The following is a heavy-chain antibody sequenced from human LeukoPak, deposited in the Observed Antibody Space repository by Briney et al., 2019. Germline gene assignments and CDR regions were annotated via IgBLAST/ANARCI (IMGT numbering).Heavy chain of an antibody. V-gene: IGHV1-8*01. D-gene: IGHD3-10*01. Sequence: ASVKVSCKASGYTFTSYDINWVRQATGQGLERMGWMNPNSGNTGYAQKFQGRVTMTRNTSISTAYMELSSLRSEDTAVYYCARGVKDGSGSYYHDYWGQGTLVTVSS. CDR3: ARGVKDGSGSYYHDY. J-gene: IGHJ4*02. CDR1: GYTFTSYD. CDR2: MNPNSGNT.